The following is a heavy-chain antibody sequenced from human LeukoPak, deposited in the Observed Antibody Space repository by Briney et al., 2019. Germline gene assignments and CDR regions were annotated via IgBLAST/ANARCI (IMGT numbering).Heavy chain of an antibody. V-gene: IGHV1-2*02. CDR2: INSKSGAT. CDR1: GYIFSAYF. Sequence: ASVKVSCKASGYIFSAYFMHWVRQAPGQGLEWMGWINSKSGATNYAQTFQGRVTMTRDTSISTAYMELSRLRSDDTAVYYCARATYTSTWYHDGFDIWGQGTMVTVSS. J-gene: IGHJ3*02. CDR3: ARATYTSTWYHDGFDI. D-gene: IGHD6-13*01.